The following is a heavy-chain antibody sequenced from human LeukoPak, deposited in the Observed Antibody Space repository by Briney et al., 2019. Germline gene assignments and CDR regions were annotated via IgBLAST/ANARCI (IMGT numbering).Heavy chain of an antibody. Sequence: GGSLRLSCAASGFTFSSYAMHWVRQAPGKGLEYVSAISSNGGSTYYANSVKGRFTISRDNSKNTLYLQMNSLRAEDTAVYYCARDGSYYGSGNNWFDPWGQGTLVTVSS. J-gene: IGHJ5*02. V-gene: IGHV3-64*01. CDR2: ISSNGGST. CDR3: ARDGSYYGSGNNWFDP. D-gene: IGHD1-26*01. CDR1: GFTFSSYA.